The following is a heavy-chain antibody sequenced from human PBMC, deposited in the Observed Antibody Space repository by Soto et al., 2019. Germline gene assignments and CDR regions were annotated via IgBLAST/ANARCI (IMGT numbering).Heavy chain of an antibody. V-gene: IGHV2-26*01. CDR1: GFSLSNARMG. CDR3: ARLTVAGGYYFDY. CDR2: IFSNDEK. Sequence: QVTLKESGPVLVKPTEPLTLTCTVSGFSLSNARMGVSWIRQPPGKALEWLAHIFSNDEKSYSTSLKSRLTISKDTSKSQVVLTMTNMDPVDTATYYCARLTVAGGYYFDYWGQGTLVTVSS. J-gene: IGHJ4*02. D-gene: IGHD6-19*01.